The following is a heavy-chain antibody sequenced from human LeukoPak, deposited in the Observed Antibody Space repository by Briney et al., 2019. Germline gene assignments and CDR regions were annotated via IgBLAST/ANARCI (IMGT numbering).Heavy chain of an antibody. D-gene: IGHD4-17*01. J-gene: IGHJ4*02. Sequence: GGSLRLSCTASGFTFSGYWMHWGRQAPGTGLVWVSRINGDGGNTGYADSVKGRFTTFRDNAKSTLYLQMNSLRAEDTAVYYCARGKYGDFDSWGQGTLVTVSS. CDR3: ARGKYGDFDS. V-gene: IGHV3-74*01. CDR2: INGDGGNT. CDR1: GFTFSGYW.